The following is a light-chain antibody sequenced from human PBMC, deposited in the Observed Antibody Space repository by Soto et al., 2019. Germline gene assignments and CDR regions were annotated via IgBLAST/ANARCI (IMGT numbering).Light chain of an antibody. CDR3: SSYTSSSTLV. CDR1: SSDVGGYNY. CDR2: EVS. Sequence: QSALTQPASVSGSPGQSITISCTGTSSDVGGYNYVSWYQQHPGKAPKLMIYEVSYRPSGVSNRFSGSKSGNTASLTISGLQAEDDDDYYCSSYTSSSTLVFGTGTKVTVL. V-gene: IGLV2-14*01. J-gene: IGLJ1*01.